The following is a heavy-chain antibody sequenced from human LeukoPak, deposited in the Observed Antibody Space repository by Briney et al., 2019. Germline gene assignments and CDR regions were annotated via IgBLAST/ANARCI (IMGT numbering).Heavy chain of an antibody. J-gene: IGHJ4*02. CDR3: ARDVSGSPDY. Sequence: GGSLRLSCAASGFTVSSNYMSWVRQAPGKGLDWVSVIYSGGSTYYADSVKGRFTISRDNSKNTLYLQMNTLRAEDTAVYYCARDVSGSPDYWGQGTLVTVSS. CDR2: IYSGGST. V-gene: IGHV3-53*01. CDR1: GFTVSSNY. D-gene: IGHD5-12*01.